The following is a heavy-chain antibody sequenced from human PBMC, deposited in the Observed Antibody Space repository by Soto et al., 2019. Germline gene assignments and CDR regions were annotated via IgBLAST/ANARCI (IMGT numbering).Heavy chain of an antibody. D-gene: IGHD2-21*02. J-gene: IGHJ4*02. CDR2: INHSGST. CDR3: ARGLGLVTESESLFDY. V-gene: IGHV4-34*01. Sequence: QSQTLSLTCAVYGGSFSGYYWSWIRQPPGKGLEWIGEINHSGSTNYNPSLKSRVTISVDTSKNQFSLKLSSVTAADTAVYYCARGLGLVTESESLFDYWGQGTLVTVSS. CDR1: GGSFSGYY.